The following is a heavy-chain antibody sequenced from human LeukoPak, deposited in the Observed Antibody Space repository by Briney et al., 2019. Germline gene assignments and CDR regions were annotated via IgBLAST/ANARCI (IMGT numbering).Heavy chain of an antibody. Sequence: GGSLRLSCAVSGFTFSNYGVHWVRQAPGKGLEWVALLSSGGINKHYADSVKGRFIISRDNSMNTLYLQMNSLRVEDTAVYYCAKDGYCSSTSCYPNHFDSWGQGTLVTVSS. CDR3: AKDGYCSSTSCYPNHFDS. CDR1: GFTFSNYG. D-gene: IGHD2-2*03. CDR2: LSSGGINK. V-gene: IGHV3-30*18. J-gene: IGHJ4*02.